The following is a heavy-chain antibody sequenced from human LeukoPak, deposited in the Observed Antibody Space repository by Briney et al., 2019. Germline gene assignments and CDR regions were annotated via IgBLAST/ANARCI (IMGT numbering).Heavy chain of an antibody. CDR2: INSDGSST. CDR1: GFTFSSYW. Sequence: GGSLRLSCAASGFTFSSYWMHWVRHAPGKGLVWVSRINSDGSSTSYADSVKGRFTISRDNAKNTLYLQTNSLRAEDTAVYYCAREGVWRQQLVDYYYGMDVWGQGTTVTVSS. D-gene: IGHD6-13*01. J-gene: IGHJ6*02. CDR3: AREGVWRQQLVDYYYGMDV. V-gene: IGHV3-74*01.